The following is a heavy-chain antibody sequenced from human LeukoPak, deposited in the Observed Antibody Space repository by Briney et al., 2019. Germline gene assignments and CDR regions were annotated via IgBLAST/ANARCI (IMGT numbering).Heavy chain of an antibody. D-gene: IGHD3-22*01. CDR2: IRYDGSNK. Sequence: PGGSLRLSCAASGFTFSSYGMHWVRQAPGKGLEWVAFIRYDGSNKYYADSVKGRFTISRDNSKNTLYLQMNSLRAEDTAVYYCSTDFYYDNSGTFDYWGQGTLVTVSS. V-gene: IGHV3-30*02. CDR1: GFTFSSYG. J-gene: IGHJ4*02. CDR3: STDFYYDNSGTFDY.